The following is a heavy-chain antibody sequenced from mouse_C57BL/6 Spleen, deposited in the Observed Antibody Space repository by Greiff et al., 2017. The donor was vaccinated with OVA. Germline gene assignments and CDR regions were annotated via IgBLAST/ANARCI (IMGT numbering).Heavy chain of an antibody. Sequence: EVKLVESGGGLVKPGGSLKLSCAASGFTFSSYAMSWVRQTPEKRLEWVATISDGGSYTYYPDNVKGRFTISRDNAKNNLYLQMSHLKSEDTAMYYCARDRGGYDGCAYWGQGTLVTVSA. J-gene: IGHJ3*01. CDR3: ARDRGGYDGCAY. CDR1: GFTFSSYA. D-gene: IGHD2-2*01. CDR2: ISDGGSYT. V-gene: IGHV5-4*01.